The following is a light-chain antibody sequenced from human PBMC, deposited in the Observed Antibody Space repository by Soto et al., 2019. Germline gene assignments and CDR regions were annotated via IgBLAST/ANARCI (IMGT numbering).Light chain of an antibody. CDR1: QSVSDN. CDR3: QQSNNWPYT. CDR2: GAS. V-gene: IGKV3-15*01. J-gene: IGKJ2*01. Sequence: EIVMTQSPATLSVSPGERVTLSCRASQSVSDNLAWYQQKSGQAPRLLIYGASTRATTTPARFSGSGSGTEFTLTISSLQSEDFAVYFCQQSNNWPYTFGQGTKLDIK.